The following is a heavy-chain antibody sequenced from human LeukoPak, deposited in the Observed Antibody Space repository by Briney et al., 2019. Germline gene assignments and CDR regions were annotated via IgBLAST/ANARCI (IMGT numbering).Heavy chain of an antibody. J-gene: IGHJ4*02. CDR2: ISSSGSAI. CDR1: GFTYRDYY. Sequence: PGGSLRLSCAASGFTYRDYYMSWIRQAPGKGLECLSYISSSGSAIYYADSVKGRFAVSRDNAKNSLHLQMNSLRAEDTAVYYCARDRRGWGSDGFDYWGQGTLVTVSS. CDR3: ARDRRGWGSDGFDY. V-gene: IGHV3-11*04. D-gene: IGHD6-19*01.